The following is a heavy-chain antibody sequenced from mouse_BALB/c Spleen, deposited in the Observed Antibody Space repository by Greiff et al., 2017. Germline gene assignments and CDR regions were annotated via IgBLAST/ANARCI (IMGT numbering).Heavy chain of an antibody. D-gene: IGHD1-1*01. CDR3: ARWATTVVATEDY. CDR1: GFNIKDTY. J-gene: IGHJ4*01. V-gene: IGHV14-3*02. CDR2: IDPANGNT. Sequence: DVKLQESGAELVKPGASVKLSCTASGFNIKDTYMHWVKQRPEQGLEWIGRIDPANGNTKYDPKFQGKATITADTSSNTAYLQLSSLTSEDTAVYYCARWATTVVATEDYWGQGTSVTVSS.